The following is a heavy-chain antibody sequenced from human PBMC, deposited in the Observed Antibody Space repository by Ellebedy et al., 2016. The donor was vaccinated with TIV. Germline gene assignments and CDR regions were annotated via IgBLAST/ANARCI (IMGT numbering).Heavy chain of an antibody. CDR2: IDSSGVTV. J-gene: IGHJ6*03. CDR1: GFTFSSYS. D-gene: IGHD3-9*01. V-gene: IGHV3-48*04. Sequence: GGSLRLSCAASGFTFSSYSMNWVRQAPGKGLEWVSYIDSSGVTVFYADSVKGRFTISRDNAKNSLYLQMNSLRAEDTAVYYCARDGRYFDWSAPNYYYYMDVWGKGTTVTVSS. CDR3: ARDGRYFDWSAPNYYYYMDV.